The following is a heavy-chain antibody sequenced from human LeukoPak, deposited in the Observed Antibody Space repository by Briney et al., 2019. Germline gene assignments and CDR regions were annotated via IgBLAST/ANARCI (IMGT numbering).Heavy chain of an antibody. CDR1: GFTVSTYW. CDR2: IKRDGSEK. Sequence: PGGSLRLSCAASGFTVSTYWMSWVRQAPGKGLEWVANIKRDGSEKYYVDSVKGRFTISRDNAKNSLYLQMDSLRAEDTAVYYCARSRSAGYWGQGTLVTVSS. V-gene: IGHV3-7*01. J-gene: IGHJ4*02. CDR3: ARSRSAGY.